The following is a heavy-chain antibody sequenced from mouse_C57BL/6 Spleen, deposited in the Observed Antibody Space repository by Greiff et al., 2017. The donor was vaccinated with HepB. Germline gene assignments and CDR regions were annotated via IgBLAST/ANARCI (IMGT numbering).Heavy chain of an antibody. D-gene: IGHD2-1*01. V-gene: IGHV3-6*01. CDR1: GYSITSGYY. Sequence: EVKVEESGPGLVKPSQSLSLTCSVTGYSITSGYYWNWIRQFPGNKLEWMGYISYDGSNNYNPSLKNRISITRDTSKNQFFLKLNSVTTEDTATYYCAGGNPFDYWGQGTTLTVSS. CDR3: AGGNPFDY. CDR2: ISYDGSN. J-gene: IGHJ2*01.